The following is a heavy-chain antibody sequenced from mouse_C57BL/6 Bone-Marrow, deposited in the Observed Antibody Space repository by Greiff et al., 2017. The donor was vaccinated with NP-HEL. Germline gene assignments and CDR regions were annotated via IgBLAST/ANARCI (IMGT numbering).Heavy chain of an antibody. J-gene: IGHJ4*01. CDR1: GFNIKDDY. D-gene: IGHD1-1*02. Sequence: VQLQQSGAELVRPGASVKLSCTASGFNIKDDYMHWVKQRPEQGLEWIGWIDPENGDTEYASKFQGKATITADTSSNTAYLQLSSLTSEDTAVYYCTVWWGYYAMDYWGQGTSVTVSS. CDR2: IDPENGDT. CDR3: TVWWGYYAMDY. V-gene: IGHV14-4*01.